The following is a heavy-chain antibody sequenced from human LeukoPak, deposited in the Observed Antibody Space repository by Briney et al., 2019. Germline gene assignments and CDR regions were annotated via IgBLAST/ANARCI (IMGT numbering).Heavy chain of an antibody. V-gene: IGHV4-34*01. CDR1: GGSFSGNF. Sequence: PSETLSLTCAVYGGSFSGNFYNWVRQTPGQGLEWIGAIKHSGDTNYNPSLKRRVTMSVDSSKNQLSLSLRSLTGADTAVYYCARRLRLLESPFPPRAFDIWGQGTTVTVSS. CDR3: ARRLRLLESPFPPRAFDI. D-gene: IGHD3-3*01. J-gene: IGHJ3*02. CDR2: IKHSGDT.